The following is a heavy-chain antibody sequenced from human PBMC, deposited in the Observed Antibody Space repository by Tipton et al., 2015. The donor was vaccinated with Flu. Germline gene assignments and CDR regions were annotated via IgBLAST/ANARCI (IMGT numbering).Heavy chain of an antibody. V-gene: IGHV1-18*01. CDR1: GYTFNTYG. J-gene: IGHJ5*02. Sequence: QVQLVQSGGEVKKPGASVKVSCKTSGYTFNTYGISWVRQAPGQGLEWMGWISPYTDNSNYAQKFQGRVTMTTDTSTNTAYMEVRSLRLDDTAVYYCVRDMPQGVVIIPPAKRFDHWGQGTLVTVSS. CDR3: VRDMPQGVVIIPPAKRFDH. CDR2: ISPYTDNS. D-gene: IGHD2-2*01.